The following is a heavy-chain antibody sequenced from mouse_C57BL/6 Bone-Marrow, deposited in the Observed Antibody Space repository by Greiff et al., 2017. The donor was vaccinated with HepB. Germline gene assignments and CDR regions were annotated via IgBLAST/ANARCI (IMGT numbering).Heavy chain of an antibody. D-gene: IGHD2-4*01. J-gene: IGHJ4*01. CDR2: INPNNGGT. CDR3: ARTGIYDYAGWAMDY. V-gene: IGHV1-22*01. Sequence: EVQLQESGPELVKPGASVKMSCKASGYTFTDYNMHWVKQSHGKSLEWIGYINPNNGGTSYNQKFKGKATLTVNKSSSTAYMELRSLTSEDSAVYYCARTGIYDYAGWAMDYWGQGTSVTVSS. CDR1: GYTFTDYN.